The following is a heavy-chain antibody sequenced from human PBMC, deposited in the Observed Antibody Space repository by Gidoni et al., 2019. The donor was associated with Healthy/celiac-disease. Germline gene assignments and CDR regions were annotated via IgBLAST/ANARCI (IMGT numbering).Heavy chain of an antibody. CDR1: GFTFSSSA. CDR2: ICGSGGST. J-gene: IGHJ4*02. D-gene: IGHD2-2*01. CDR3: AKDRGSTSPFYFDY. V-gene: IGHV3-23*01. Sequence: EVQLLESGGGLVPPGGSLRLSCAASGFTFSSSAMRWVRQAPGKGLEWVSAICGSGGSTYYADSGKGRFTSSRDNSKNTLYLQMNSRRAEDTAVYYCAKDRGSTSPFYFDYWGQGTLVTVSS.